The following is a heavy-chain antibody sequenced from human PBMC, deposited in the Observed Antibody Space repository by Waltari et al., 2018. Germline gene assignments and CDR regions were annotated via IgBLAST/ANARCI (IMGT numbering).Heavy chain of an antibody. V-gene: IGHV1-2*02. CDR1: GYTFTGYY. J-gene: IGHJ2*01. CDR2: INPNSGGT. Sequence: QVQLVQSGAEVKKPGASVKVSCKASGYTFTGYYMHWVRQAPGQGLEWMGWINPNSGGTNYAQKFQGRVTMTRDTSISTAYMELSRLRSDDTAVYYCARDSPDYDFWSGYYRPYWYFDLWGRGTLVTVSS. CDR3: ARDSPDYDFWSGYYRPYWYFDL. D-gene: IGHD3-3*01.